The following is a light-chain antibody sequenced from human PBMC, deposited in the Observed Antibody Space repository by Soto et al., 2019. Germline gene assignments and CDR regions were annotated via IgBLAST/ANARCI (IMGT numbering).Light chain of an antibody. Sequence: EIELTQSPGTLSLSPGERAPLSCRASQSVSSSYLAWYPQKPCQAPRLLIYGASRRATGIPDRFSGSGSGTDFTPTISRLEPQDFAVYYCQQYGSSPTITFGQGTRVEIK. V-gene: IGKV3-20*01. CDR1: QSVSSSY. CDR3: QQYGSSPTIT. J-gene: IGKJ5*01. CDR2: GAS.